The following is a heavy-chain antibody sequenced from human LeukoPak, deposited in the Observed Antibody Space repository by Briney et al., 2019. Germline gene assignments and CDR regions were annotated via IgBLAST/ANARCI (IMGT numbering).Heavy chain of an antibody. J-gene: IGHJ6*02. CDR2: IYYSGST. V-gene: IGHV4-61*01. Sequence: SETLSLTCTVSGGSVSSGSYYWSWIRQPPGKGLEWIGYIYYSGSTNYNPPLKSRVTISVDTSKNQFSLKLSSVTAADTAVYYCARDRQGMDVWGQGTTVTVSS. CDR1: GGSVSSGSYY. CDR3: ARDRQGMDV.